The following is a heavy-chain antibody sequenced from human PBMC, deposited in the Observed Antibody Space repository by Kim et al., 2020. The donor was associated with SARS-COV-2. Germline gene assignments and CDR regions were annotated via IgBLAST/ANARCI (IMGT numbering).Heavy chain of an antibody. CDR2: VFDPETT. Sequence: SETLSLTCTVSADSVSGYLWHWIRQPPGKGLEWLGYVFDPETTDYNPSLKNRLSISLDTPRNHLSLRLSSVTAADTAVYYCAREIYGGNSRPFDYWGRGTLVTVSS. CDR3: AREIYGGNSRPFDY. J-gene: IGHJ4*02. CDR1: ADSVSGYL. D-gene: IGHD3-10*01. V-gene: IGHV4-59*02.